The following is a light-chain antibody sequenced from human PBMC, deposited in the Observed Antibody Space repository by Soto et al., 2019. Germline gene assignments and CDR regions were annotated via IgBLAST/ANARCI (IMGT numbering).Light chain of an antibody. CDR1: QSVAKNY. CDR2: DAS. V-gene: IGKV3-20*01. J-gene: IGKJ1*01. CDR3: QQYGRSGT. Sequence: SVFTQCLRTLSSSSGVRATLSSRASQSVAKNYLGWFQHKPGQAPRLLIWDASRRATGIPDRFSGSGSGTDFTLTISRLEPEDFAVYYCQQYGRSGTFGQGTKVEIK.